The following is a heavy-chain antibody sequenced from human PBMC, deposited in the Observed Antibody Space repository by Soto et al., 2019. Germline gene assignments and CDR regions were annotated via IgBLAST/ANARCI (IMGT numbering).Heavy chain of an antibody. CDR2: ISGKNGNT. CDR3: ARVSSSIVVFPDYGMDV. J-gene: IGHJ6*02. Sequence: QVQLVQSGVEVKKPGASVKVSCKASGYTFISHGISWVRQAPGQGLEWMGWISGKNGNTNYAQKRQGRVTLTTDTSTRTAYMELRSLRSADTAVYCCARVSSSIVVFPDYGMDVWGQGPTVTVSS. V-gene: IGHV1-18*04. D-gene: IGHD2-15*01. CDR1: GYTFISHG.